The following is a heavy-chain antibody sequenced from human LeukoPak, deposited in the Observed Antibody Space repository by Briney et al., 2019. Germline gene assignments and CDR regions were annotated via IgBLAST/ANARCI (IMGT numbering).Heavy chain of an antibody. D-gene: IGHD2-15*01. CDR1: GGSISSYY. Sequence: SETLSLTCTVSGGSISSYYWSWIRQSPGKGLEGIWYIYYSGSSNYNPSIKSRVTISVDTSKTQFSLKLSSVTAADTAVYYCASDRGGSDDWGQGTLVTVSS. V-gene: IGHV4-59*01. CDR3: ASDRGGSDD. CDR2: IYYSGSS. J-gene: IGHJ1*01.